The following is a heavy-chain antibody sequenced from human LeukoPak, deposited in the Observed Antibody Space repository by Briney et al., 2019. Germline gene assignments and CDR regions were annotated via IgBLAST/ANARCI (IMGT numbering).Heavy chain of an antibody. J-gene: IGHJ4*02. CDR2: IYYSGST. Sequence: SETLSLTCTVSGGSIRGYYWSWIRQPPGKGLEWIGYIYYSGSTSYNPSLRSRVTISVDTSKNQFSLQLSSVTAADTAFYDCARTYCSGGSCHFDYWGQGTLVTVSS. D-gene: IGHD2-15*01. CDR1: GGSIRGYY. CDR3: ARTYCSGGSCHFDY. V-gene: IGHV4-59*08.